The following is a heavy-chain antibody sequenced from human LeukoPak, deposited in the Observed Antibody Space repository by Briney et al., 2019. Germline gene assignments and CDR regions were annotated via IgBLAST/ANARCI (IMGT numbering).Heavy chain of an antibody. CDR2: INPNSGGT. V-gene: IGHV1-2*02. D-gene: IGHD7-27*01. Sequence: VASVKVSCKASGYTFTGYYMHWVRQAPGQGLEWMGWINPNSGGTNYAQKFQGRVTMTRDTSISTAYMELSRLRSDDTAVYYCARDLGIPPFRDAFDIWGQGTMVTVSS. J-gene: IGHJ3*02. CDR3: ARDLGIPPFRDAFDI. CDR1: GYTFTGYY.